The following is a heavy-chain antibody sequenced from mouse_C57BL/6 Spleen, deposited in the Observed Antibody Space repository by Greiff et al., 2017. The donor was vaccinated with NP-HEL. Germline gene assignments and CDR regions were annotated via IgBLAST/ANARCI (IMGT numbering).Heavy chain of an antibody. CDR3: TRGDGYSLGFAY. J-gene: IGHJ3*01. V-gene: IGHV1-15*01. CDR2: IDPETGGT. Sequence: QVQLQQSGAELVRPGASVTLSCKASGYTFTDYEMHWVKQTPVHGLEWIGAIDPETGGTAYNQKFKGKAILTADKSSSTAYMELRSLTSEDSAVYYCTRGDGYSLGFAYWGQGTLVTVSA. CDR1: GYTFTDYE. D-gene: IGHD2-3*01.